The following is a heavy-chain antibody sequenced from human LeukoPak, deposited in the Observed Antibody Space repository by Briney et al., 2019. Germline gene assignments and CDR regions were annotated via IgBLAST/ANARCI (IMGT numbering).Heavy chain of an antibody. CDR1: GGSISSGGYY. V-gene: IGHV4-31*03. Sequence: PSETLSLTCTVSGGSISSGGYYWSWIRQHPGKGLEWIVYIYYSGSTYYNPSLKSRVTISVDTSKNQFSLKLSSVTAADTAVYYCAREVIFGVVMRFDPWGQGTLVTVSS. CDR3: AREVIFGVVMRFDP. D-gene: IGHD3-3*01. CDR2: IYYSGST. J-gene: IGHJ5*02.